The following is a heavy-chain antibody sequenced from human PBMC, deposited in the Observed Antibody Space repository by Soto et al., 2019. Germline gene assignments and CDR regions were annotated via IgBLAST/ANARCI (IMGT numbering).Heavy chain of an antibody. CDR2: IIPIFGTA. D-gene: IGHD1-7*01. Sequence: ASVKVSCKASGGTFSSYAISWVRQAPGQGLEWMGGIIPIFGTANYAQKFQGRVTITADESTSTAYMELSSLRSEDTAVYYCARDGSKLNAFDTWGQGTMVTVSS. J-gene: IGHJ3*02. CDR3: ARDGSKLNAFDT. CDR1: GGTFSSYA. V-gene: IGHV1-69*13.